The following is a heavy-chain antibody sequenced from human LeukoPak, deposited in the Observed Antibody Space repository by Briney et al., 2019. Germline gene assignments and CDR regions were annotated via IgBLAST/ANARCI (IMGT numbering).Heavy chain of an antibody. Sequence: SETLSLTCTVSGGSIRSYYWSWIRQPPGKGLEWIGYIYYSGSTNYNPSLKSRVTISVDTSKNQFSLKLSSVTAADTAVYYCASVRRGFGESSKYYAYYYMGVWGKGTTVTTSS. D-gene: IGHD3-10*01. CDR2: IYYSGST. V-gene: IGHV4-59*08. CDR3: ASVRRGFGESSKYYAYYYMGV. J-gene: IGHJ6*03. CDR1: GGSIRSYY.